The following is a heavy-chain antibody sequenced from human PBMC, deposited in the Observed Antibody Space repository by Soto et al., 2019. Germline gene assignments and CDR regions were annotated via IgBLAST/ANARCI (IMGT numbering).Heavy chain of an antibody. CDR2: IIPILGIA. V-gene: IGHV1-69*02. Sequence: SVKVSCKASGGTFSSYTISWVRQAPGQGLEWMGRIIPILGIANYAQKFQGRVTITADKSTSTAYMELSSLRSEDTAVYYCARDVSSITIFGVARMNWFDPWGRGTLVTVSS. D-gene: IGHD3-3*01. J-gene: IGHJ5*02. CDR3: ARDVSSITIFGVARMNWFDP. CDR1: GGTFSSYT.